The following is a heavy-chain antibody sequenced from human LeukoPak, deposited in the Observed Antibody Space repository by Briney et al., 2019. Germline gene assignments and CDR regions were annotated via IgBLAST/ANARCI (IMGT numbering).Heavy chain of an antibody. Sequence: PGGSLRLSCAASGFTFGMYAMSWVRQAPGKGLEWVSTLSGSGGSTYYADSVKGRFTISGDESKNTLSLQMNSLRPEDTAVYYCVKNAAGIVLMIYAPLDSWGQGTLVTVSS. CDR1: GFTFGMYA. J-gene: IGHJ4*02. CDR3: VKNAAGIVLMIYAPLDS. D-gene: IGHD2-8*01. CDR2: LSGSGGST. V-gene: IGHV3-23*01.